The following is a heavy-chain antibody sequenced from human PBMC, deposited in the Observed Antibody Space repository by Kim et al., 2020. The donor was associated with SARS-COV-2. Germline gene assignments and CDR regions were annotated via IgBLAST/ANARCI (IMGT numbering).Heavy chain of an antibody. V-gene: IGHV4-59*01. D-gene: IGHD2-2*01. CDR3: ARDRGVVPAAGYYYGMDV. J-gene: IGHJ6*02. Sequence: KSRVTISVDTSKNQFSLKLSSVTAADTAVYYCARDRGVVPAAGYYYGMDVWGQGTTVTVSS.